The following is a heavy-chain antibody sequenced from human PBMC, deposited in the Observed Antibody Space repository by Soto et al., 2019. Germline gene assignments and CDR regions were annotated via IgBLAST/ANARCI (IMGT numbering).Heavy chain of an antibody. CDR1: GGTFSSYA. CDR3: ARDRYSSGWYAAFDI. J-gene: IGHJ3*02. D-gene: IGHD6-19*01. CDR2: IIPIFGTA. V-gene: IGHV1-69*06. Sequence: SVKVSCKASGGTFSSYAISWLRQAPGQGLEWMGGIIPIFGTANYAQKFQGRVTITADKSTSTAYMELSSLRSEDTAVYYCARDRYSSGWYAAFDIWGQGTMVTVSS.